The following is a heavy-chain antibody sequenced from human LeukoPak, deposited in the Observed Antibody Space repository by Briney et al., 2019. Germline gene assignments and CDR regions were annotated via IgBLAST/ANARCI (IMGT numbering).Heavy chain of an antibody. CDR3: TSYDFWSGYPR. V-gene: IGHV3-15*01. CDR1: GFTFSNAR. Sequence: PGGSLRLSCAASGFTFSNARMSWVRQAPGKGLEWVGRIKSKTDGGTTDYAAPVKGRFTISRDDSKNTLYLQMNSLKTEDTAVYYCTSYDFWSGYPRWGQGTLVTVSS. D-gene: IGHD3-3*01. CDR2: IKSKTDGGTT. J-gene: IGHJ4*02.